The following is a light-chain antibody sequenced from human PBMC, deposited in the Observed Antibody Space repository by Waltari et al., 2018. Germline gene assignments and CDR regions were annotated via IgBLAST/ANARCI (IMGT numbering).Light chain of an antibody. CDR3: CSYAGSNTVM. V-gene: IGLV2-23*02. CDR1: SNDVGSYNL. CDR2: EVT. J-gene: IGLJ3*02. Sequence: QSALTQPASVSGSPGQSITISCIGSSNDVGSYNLVSWYQQHPGKVPKLMIYEVTKRPSGVSNRFSGSKSGNTVSLTISGLQADDEGNYYCCSYAGSNTVMFGGGTKLTVL.